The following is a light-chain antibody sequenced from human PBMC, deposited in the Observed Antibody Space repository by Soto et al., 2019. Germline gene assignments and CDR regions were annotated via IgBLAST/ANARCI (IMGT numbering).Light chain of an antibody. V-gene: IGKV1-5*03. Sequence: DIQMTQSPSTLSASVGDRVTITCRANQSISTWLAWYPRKPGKAPKLLIYKASSLESGVPARFSGIGSGTDFTLTISSLPPDNCAADPCQRYGSYSFTFGPGNKVDL. CDR3: QRYGSYSFT. J-gene: IGKJ3*01. CDR2: KAS. CDR1: QSISTW.